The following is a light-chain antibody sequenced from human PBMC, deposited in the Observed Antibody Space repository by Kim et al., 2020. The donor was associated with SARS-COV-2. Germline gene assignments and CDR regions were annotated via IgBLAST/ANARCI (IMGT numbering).Light chain of an antibody. V-gene: IGKV1-5*01. CDR2: DAS. CDR3: QQYNSYPYT. CDR1: QSISSW. Sequence: SESLGDRVTVTCRASQSISSWLAWYQQKPGKAPKLLIYDASSLESGVPSRFSGSGSGTEFTLTISSLQPDDFATYYCQQYNSYPYTFGQGTKLEI. J-gene: IGKJ2*01.